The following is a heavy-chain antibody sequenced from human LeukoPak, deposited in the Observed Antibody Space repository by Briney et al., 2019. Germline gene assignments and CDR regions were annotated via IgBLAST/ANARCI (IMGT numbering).Heavy chain of an antibody. J-gene: IGHJ4*02. Sequence: SETLSLTCTVSGGSISSYYWSWIRQPPGKGLEWIGYIYTSGSTNYNPSLKSRVTISVDTSKNQFSLKLSSVTAADTAVYYCARQFPEDGYNPDFDYWGQGTLVTVSS. CDR3: ARQFPEDGYNPDFDY. CDR1: GGSISSYY. CDR2: IYTSGST. V-gene: IGHV4-4*09. D-gene: IGHD5-24*01.